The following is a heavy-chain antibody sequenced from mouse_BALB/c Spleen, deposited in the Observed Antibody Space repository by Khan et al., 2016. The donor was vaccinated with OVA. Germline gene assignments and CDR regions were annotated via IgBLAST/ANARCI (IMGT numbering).Heavy chain of an antibody. CDR1: GFTFSTYG. D-gene: IGHD1-1*02. CDR2: ISSGGSYT. Sequence: EVELVESGGDLVKPGGSLKLSCAASGFTFSTYGMSWVRQTPDKRLEWVATISSGGSYTYYVDSVKGRFTISRDNAKNTLYLQMSSLKSEDTAMYYCARLAYYYNSEVFAYWGQGTLVTVSA. CDR3: ARLAYYYNSEVFAY. J-gene: IGHJ3*01. V-gene: IGHV5-6*01.